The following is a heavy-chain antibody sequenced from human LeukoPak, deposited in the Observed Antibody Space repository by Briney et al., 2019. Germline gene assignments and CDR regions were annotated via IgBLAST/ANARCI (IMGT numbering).Heavy chain of an antibody. D-gene: IGHD1-26*01. V-gene: IGHV4-59*01. CDR1: GASITSYY. Sequence: PSETLSLACTVSGASITSYYWNWIRQPPGKGLEWIGYIYNSGSTNYNPSLKRRVTISVDTSKNQFSLKLSSVTAADTAVCYCARSKGGSYGPWGQGTLVTVSS. CDR2: IYNSGST. CDR3: ARSKGGSYGP. J-gene: IGHJ5*02.